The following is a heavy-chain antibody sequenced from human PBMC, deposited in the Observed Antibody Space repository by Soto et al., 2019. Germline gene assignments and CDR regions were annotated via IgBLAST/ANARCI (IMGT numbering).Heavy chain of an antibody. CDR2: ISSSSIYI. D-gene: IGHD3-22*01. Sequence: GGSLRLSCAASGFTFSNYNMHWVRQAPGKGLEWVSSISSSSIYIYYGDSVEGRFTVSRDNAKSSLYLQMNSLRAEDMAVYYCAREDGSGGYSFDIWGQGTMVTVSS. CDR3: AREDGSGGYSFDI. V-gene: IGHV3-21*01. J-gene: IGHJ3*02. CDR1: GFTFSNYN.